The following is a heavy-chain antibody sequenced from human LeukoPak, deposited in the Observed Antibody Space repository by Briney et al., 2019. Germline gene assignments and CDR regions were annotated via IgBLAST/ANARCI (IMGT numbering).Heavy chain of an antibody. CDR1: GFTFSSSC. D-gene: IGHD3-22*01. CDR2: IWDDGSNK. J-gene: IGHJ4*02. Sequence: PGRSLRPSRAPAGFTFSSSCMQWVRQAPGNGLEWVAFIWDDGSNKYYADSVKGRFTISRDNSKNTLYVQINSLRVEDTAVYYCARGFDSSGYYYNYFEYWGQGTLVTVSS. CDR3: ARGFDSSGYYYNYFEY. V-gene: IGHV3-33*01.